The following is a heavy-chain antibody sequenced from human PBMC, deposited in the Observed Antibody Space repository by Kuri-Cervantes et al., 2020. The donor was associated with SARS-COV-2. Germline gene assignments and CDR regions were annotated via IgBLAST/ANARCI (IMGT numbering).Heavy chain of an antibody. CDR1: GFTFSNYG. CDR3: AKSRAIAVADIFDY. V-gene: IGHV3-33*03. D-gene: IGHD6-19*01. Sequence: GESLKISCAASGFTFSNYGMHWVRQAPGKGLEWVAVIWYDGSSKYYADSVKGRFTISRDNSKNTLYLQMNSLRAEDTAVYYCAKSRAIAVADIFDYWGQGTLVTVSS. J-gene: IGHJ4*02. CDR2: IWYDGSSK.